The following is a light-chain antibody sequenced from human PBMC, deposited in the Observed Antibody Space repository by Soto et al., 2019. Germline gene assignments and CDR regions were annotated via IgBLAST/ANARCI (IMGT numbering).Light chain of an antibody. CDR2: AAS. CDR1: QSISSY. V-gene: IGKV1-39*01. CDR3: QQSYSTLSIT. J-gene: IGKJ5*01. Sequence: DIQMTQSPSSLSASVGDRVTITCRASQSISSYLNWYQQKPGKAPKLLIYAASSLQSGVPSRFSGSGSGTDFTLTISSLQPDDFASYFCQQSYSTLSITCGQGTRLEIK.